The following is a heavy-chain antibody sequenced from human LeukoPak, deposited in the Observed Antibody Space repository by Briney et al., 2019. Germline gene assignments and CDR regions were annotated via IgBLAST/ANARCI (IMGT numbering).Heavy chain of an antibody. V-gene: IGHV4-30-2*01. J-gene: IGHJ4*02. D-gene: IGHD3-10*01. CDR1: GGSISSGGYS. CDR3: ARALGWFGELLSFDY. CDR2: IYHSGST. Sequence: SQTLSRTCAVSGGSISSGGYSWSWIRQPPGKGLEWIGYIYHSGSTYYNPSLKSRVTISVDRSKNQFSLKLSSVTAADTAVYYCARALGWFGELLSFDYWGQGTLVTVSS.